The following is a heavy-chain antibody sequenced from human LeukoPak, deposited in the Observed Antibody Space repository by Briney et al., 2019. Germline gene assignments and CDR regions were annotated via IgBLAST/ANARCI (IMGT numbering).Heavy chain of an antibody. Sequence: SETLSLTCAVYGGSFSGYYCSWIRQPPGKGLEWIGEINHSGSTNYNPSLKSRVTMSVDTSKNQFSLKLSSVTAADTAVYYCARDGGRDSGSYYEDCWGQGTLVTVSS. CDR2: INHSGST. J-gene: IGHJ4*02. D-gene: IGHD1-26*01. CDR1: GGSFSGYY. CDR3: ARDGGRDSGSYYEDC. V-gene: IGHV4-34*01.